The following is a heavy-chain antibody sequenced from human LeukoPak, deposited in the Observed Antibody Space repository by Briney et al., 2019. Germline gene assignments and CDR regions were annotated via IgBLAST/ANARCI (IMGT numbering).Heavy chain of an antibody. V-gene: IGHV3-30*02. CDR2: IRYDGSNK. J-gene: IGHJ4*02. CDR3: ANFVGDSWSGYWYYFDY. Sequence: GGSLRLSCAASGFTFSSYGMHWVRQAPGKGLEWVAFIRYDGSNKYYADSVKGRFTISRDNSKNTLYLQMNSLRAEDTAVYYCANFVGDSWSGYWYYFDYWGQGTLVTVSS. CDR1: GFTFSSYG. D-gene: IGHD3-3*01.